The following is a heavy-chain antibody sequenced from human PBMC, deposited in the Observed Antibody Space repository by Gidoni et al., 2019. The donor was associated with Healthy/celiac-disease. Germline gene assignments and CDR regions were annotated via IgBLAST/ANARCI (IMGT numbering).Heavy chain of an antibody. CDR1: GGSFSGYY. V-gene: IGHV4-34*01. CDR2: INHSGST. J-gene: IGHJ4*02. CDR3: ARVTRGYSYGYRAAFDY. D-gene: IGHD5-18*01. Sequence: QVQLQQWGAGLLTPSETLSLTCAVYGGSFSGYYWSWIRQPPGKGLEWIGEINHSGSTNYNPSLKSRVTISVDTSKNQFSLKLSSVTAADTAVYYCARVTRGYSYGYRAAFDYWGQGTLVTVSS.